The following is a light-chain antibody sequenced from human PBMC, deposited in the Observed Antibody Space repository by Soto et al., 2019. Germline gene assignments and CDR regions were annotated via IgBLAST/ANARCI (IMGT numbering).Light chain of an antibody. CDR3: RSYAGFHYTSL. J-gene: IGLJ1*01. CDR1: SSDVGGYNY. V-gene: IGLV2-8*01. Sequence: QSELTQPPSASGSPGQSVTISCTGTSSDVGGYNYVSWYQQHPGKAPKLMIYEVSKRPSGVPDRFSGSKSGNTASLTVSVLQAEYLTDCHCRSYAGFHYTSLFGTGTNGTV. CDR2: EVS.